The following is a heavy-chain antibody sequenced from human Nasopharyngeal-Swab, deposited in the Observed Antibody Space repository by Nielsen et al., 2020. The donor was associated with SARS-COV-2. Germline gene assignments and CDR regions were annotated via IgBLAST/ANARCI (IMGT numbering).Heavy chain of an antibody. Sequence: GESLTISCSASGFTFSSYWMQWVRQAPGKGLEWVARVNSDGSTKNHADSLQGRFSISRDNVKNEVYLQVSGLRGEDTAVYYCGRAGYYRIDYWGQGTLVTVSS. D-gene: IGHD2-15*01. V-gene: IGHV3-74*01. CDR2: VNSDGSTK. CDR3: GRAGYYRIDY. J-gene: IGHJ4*02. CDR1: GFTFSSYW.